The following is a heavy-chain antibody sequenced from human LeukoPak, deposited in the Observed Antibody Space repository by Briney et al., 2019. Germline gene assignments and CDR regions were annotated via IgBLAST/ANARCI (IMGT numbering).Heavy chain of an antibody. Sequence: ASVKVSCKASGGTFSSYAISWVRQAPGQGLEWMGGIIPIFGTANYAQKFQGRVTITADKSTSTAYMELSSLRSEDTAVYYCARSEMATIDLFDYWGQGTLVTVSS. V-gene: IGHV1-69*06. CDR2: IIPIFGTA. D-gene: IGHD5-24*01. CDR1: GGTFSSYA. CDR3: ARSEMATIDLFDY. J-gene: IGHJ4*02.